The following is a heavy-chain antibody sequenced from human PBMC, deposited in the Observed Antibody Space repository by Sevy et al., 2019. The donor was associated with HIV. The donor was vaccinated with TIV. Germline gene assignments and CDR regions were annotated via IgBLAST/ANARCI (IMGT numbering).Heavy chain of an antibody. V-gene: IGHV3-48*04. D-gene: IGHD3-16*01. CDR3: ARRKLRADAFDI. CDR1: GFSFSPYS. J-gene: IGHJ3*02. Sequence: GGSLRLSCGASGFSFSPYSMNWVRQAPGKGLEWISYISSSGSTIYYANSVKGRFTISRDNAKNSLYLQMNSLRAEDTAVNYCARRKLRADAFDIWGQGTMVTVSS. CDR2: ISSSGSTI.